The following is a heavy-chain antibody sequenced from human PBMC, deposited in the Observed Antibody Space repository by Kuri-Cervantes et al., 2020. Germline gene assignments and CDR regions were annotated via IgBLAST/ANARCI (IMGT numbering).Heavy chain of an antibody. V-gene: IGHV3-21*01. CDR3: ARDQGRELSPLGC. CDR2: ISGGSSFI. CDR1: GFTFSSYA. D-gene: IGHD3-10*01. Sequence: GGSLRLSCAASGFTFSSYAMSWVRQAPGKGLEWVSSISGGSSFIDYADSVKGRFTVSRDNAKESLYLQMNSLRDEDTAVYYCARDQGRELSPLGCWGQGTLVTVSS. J-gene: IGHJ4*02.